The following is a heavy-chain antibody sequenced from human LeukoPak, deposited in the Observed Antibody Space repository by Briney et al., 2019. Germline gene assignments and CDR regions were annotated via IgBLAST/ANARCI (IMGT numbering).Heavy chain of an antibody. D-gene: IGHD6-6*01. Sequence: GGSLRLSCAASGFTFDDYAMHWVRQAPGKGLEWVSLISWDGDSTYYAGSVKGRFTISRDNAKNSLYLQMNSLRAEDTAVYYCAREIEQLVGGNWFDPWGQGTLVTVSS. V-gene: IGHV3-43D*03. CDR2: ISWDGDST. J-gene: IGHJ5*02. CDR3: AREIEQLVGGNWFDP. CDR1: GFTFDDYA.